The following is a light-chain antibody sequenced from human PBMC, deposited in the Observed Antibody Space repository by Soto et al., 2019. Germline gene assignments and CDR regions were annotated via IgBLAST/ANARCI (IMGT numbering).Light chain of an antibody. CDR3: QQYGVSPLMYT. V-gene: IGKV3-20*01. J-gene: IGKJ2*01. CDR2: GAS. CDR1: QSVANNY. Sequence: IVMMQSPCTLSLSPGERATLSCRASQSVANNYLAWYQQKPGQAPRLLIYGASSRAAGVPDRFSGSGSGTDFTLTITRLEPEDFTMYYCQQYGVSPLMYTFGQGTKVDIK.